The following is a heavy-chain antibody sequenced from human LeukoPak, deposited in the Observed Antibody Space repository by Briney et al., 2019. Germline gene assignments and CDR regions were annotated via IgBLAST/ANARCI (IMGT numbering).Heavy chain of an antibody. J-gene: IGHJ6*03. V-gene: IGHV3-23*01. CDR2: ISGSGGST. Sequence: GGSLRLSCAASGFTFSSYAMSWVRQAPGRGLEWVSAISGSGGSTYYADSVKGRFTISRDNSKNTLYLQMNSLRAEDTAVYYCARDEGYGYYYYYMDVWGKGTTVTVSS. D-gene: IGHD5-18*01. CDR3: ARDEGYGYYYYYMDV. CDR1: GFTFSSYA.